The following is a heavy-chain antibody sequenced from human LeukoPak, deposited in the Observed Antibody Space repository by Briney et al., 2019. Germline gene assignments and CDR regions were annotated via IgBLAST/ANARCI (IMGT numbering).Heavy chain of an antibody. V-gene: IGHV4-38-2*02. CDR2: IYHSGST. CDR3: ARVGGDGYNYDY. D-gene: IGHD5-24*01. J-gene: IGHJ4*02. CDR1: GYSISSGYY. Sequence: SETLSLTCTVSGYSISSGYYWGWIRQPPGKGLEWIGSIYHSGSTYYNPSLKSRVTISVDTSKNQFSLKLSSVTAADTAMYYCARVGGDGYNYDYWSQGTLVTVSS.